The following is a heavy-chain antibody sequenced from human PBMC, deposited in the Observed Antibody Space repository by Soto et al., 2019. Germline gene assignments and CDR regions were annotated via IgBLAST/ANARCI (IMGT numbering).Heavy chain of an antibody. CDR2: IYWNDDK. V-gene: IGHV2-5*01. D-gene: IGHD1-26*01. CDR3: VKTISGSYYYYYGMDV. Sequence: SGPTLVNPTQTLTLTCTFSGFSLSTSGVGVGWIRQPPGKALEWLALIYWNDDKRYSPSLKSRLTITKDTSKNQVVLTMTNMDPVDTAVYYCVKTISGSYYYYYGMDVWGQGTTVTVSS. CDR1: GFSLSTSGVG. J-gene: IGHJ6*02.